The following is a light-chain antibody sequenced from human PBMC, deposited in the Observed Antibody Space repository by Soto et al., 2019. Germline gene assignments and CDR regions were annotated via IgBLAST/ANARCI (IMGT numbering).Light chain of an antibody. CDR3: VLYMGSGFSV. CDR2: STN. J-gene: IGLJ3*02. Sequence: QAVVTQEPSFSVSPGGTVTLTCGLSSGSVSTSYYPSWYQQTPGQAPRTLIYSTNTRSSGVPDRFSGSILGNKAALTITGAQAHDESDYYCVLYMGSGFSVFGGGTKLTVL. CDR1: SGSVSTSYY. V-gene: IGLV8-61*01.